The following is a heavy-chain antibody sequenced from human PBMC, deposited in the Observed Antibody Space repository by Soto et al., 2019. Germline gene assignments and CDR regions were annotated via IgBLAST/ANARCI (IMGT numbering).Heavy chain of an antibody. CDR1: GYSFSDYW. Sequence: PGESLKISCKGFGYSFSDYWIAWVRQMPGKGLESMGIIYPRDSDTRYSPSFQGQVTISADKSISTAYLQWNSLKASDTAIYYCARPHYYESGSWGQGTLVTVSS. CDR3: ARPHYYESGS. V-gene: IGHV5-51*01. J-gene: IGHJ5*02. CDR2: IYPRDSDT. D-gene: IGHD3-10*01.